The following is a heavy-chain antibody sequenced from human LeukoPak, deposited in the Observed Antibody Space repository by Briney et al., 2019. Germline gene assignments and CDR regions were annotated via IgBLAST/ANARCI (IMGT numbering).Heavy chain of an antibody. J-gene: IGHJ6*04. CDR2: IYHSGST. CDR1: GCSISSGGYS. D-gene: IGHD6-6*01. CDR3: ASAKYSAGARLYYYYGMDV. V-gene: IGHV4-30-2*01. Sequence: SQTLSLTCAVSGCSISSGGYSWSWIRQPPGKGLEWIGYIYHSGSTYYNPSLKSRVTISVDRSKNQFSLKLSSVTAADTAVYYQASAKYSAGARLYYYYGMDVWGKGTTVTGSS.